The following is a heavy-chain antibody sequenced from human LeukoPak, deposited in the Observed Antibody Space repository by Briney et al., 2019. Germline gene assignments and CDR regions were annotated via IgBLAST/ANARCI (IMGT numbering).Heavy chain of an antibody. CDR2: ISYDGSNK. J-gene: IGHJ4*02. CDR1: GFTFSSYG. V-gene: IGHV3-30*03. Sequence: GGSLRLSCAASGFTFSSYGMHWVRQAPGKGLEWVAVISYDGSNKYYADSVKGRFTISRDNSKNTLYLQMNTLRAEDTAVYYCARSGRRGYSYGYRFKYYFDYWGQGTLVTVSS. D-gene: IGHD5-18*01. CDR3: ARSGRRGYSYGYRFKYYFDY.